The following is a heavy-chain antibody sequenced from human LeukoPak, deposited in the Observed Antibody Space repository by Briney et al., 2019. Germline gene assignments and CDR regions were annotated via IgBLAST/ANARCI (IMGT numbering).Heavy chain of an antibody. J-gene: IGHJ4*02. CDR1: GFTFSDYY. V-gene: IGHV3-11*03. Sequence: GGSLRLSCAASGFTFSDYYMSWIRQAPGKGLEWVSYISSRSSHTNYADSVKGGFTISRDNAKHSLYLQMNSLRAEDTAVYYCARFSSGWYYFDYWGQGTLVTVSS. CDR2: ISSRSSHT. CDR3: ARFSSGWYYFDY. D-gene: IGHD6-19*01.